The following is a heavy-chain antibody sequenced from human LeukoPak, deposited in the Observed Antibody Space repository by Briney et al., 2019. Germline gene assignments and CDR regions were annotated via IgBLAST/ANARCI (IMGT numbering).Heavy chain of an antibody. V-gene: IGHV4-59*08. CDR1: GGSISGYY. J-gene: IGHJ4*02. D-gene: IGHD3-10*01. CDR2: IDYSGST. CDR3: AGVIITYYFDY. Sequence: PSETLSLTCTVSGGSISGYYWSWIRQPPGKGLEWIGYIDYSGSTDYNPSLKSRITISVATSKNQFSLKLSSVTAADTAVYYCAGVIITYYFDYWGQGTLVTVSS.